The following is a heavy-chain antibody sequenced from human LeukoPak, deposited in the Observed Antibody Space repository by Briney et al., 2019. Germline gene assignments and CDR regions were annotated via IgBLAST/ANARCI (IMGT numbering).Heavy chain of an antibody. J-gene: IGHJ5*02. V-gene: IGHV1-2*02. Sequence: GASVKVSCTASGYTFTGYYMHWVRQAPGQGLEWMGWINPNSGGTNYAQKFQGRVTMTRDTSISTAYMELSRLRSDDTAVYYCARVPYDYGAWFDPWGQGTLVTVSS. D-gene: IGHD4-17*01. CDR3: ARVPYDYGAWFDP. CDR2: INPNSGGT. CDR1: GYTFTGYY.